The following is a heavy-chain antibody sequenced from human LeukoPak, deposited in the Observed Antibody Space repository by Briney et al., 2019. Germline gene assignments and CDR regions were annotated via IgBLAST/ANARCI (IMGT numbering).Heavy chain of an antibody. J-gene: IGHJ3*02. CDR3: ARLIISYNTGWTGAFDI. CDR1: GGSFSGYY. Sequence: SETLSLTCSVYGGSFSGYYWSWIRQPPGKGLEWIGYIYYSGSTNYNPSLKSRVTISVDTSKNQFSLKLSSVTAADTAVYYCARLIISYNTGWTGAFDIWGQGTMVTVSS. CDR2: IYYSGST. D-gene: IGHD6-19*01. V-gene: IGHV4-59*08.